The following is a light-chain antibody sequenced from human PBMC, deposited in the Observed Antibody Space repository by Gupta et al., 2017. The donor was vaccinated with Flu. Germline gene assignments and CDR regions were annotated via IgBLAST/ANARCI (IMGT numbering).Light chain of an antibody. CDR2: KAS. Sequence: PSTLSASVGDRVTITCRASQSINSCLAWYQQKPGKAPKLLIYKASSLESGVPSRFSGSGSGTEFTLTISSLQPDDFATYYCQQDNGYPLTFGGGTKVEIK. V-gene: IGKV1-5*03. J-gene: IGKJ4*01. CDR1: QSINSC. CDR3: QQDNGYPLT.